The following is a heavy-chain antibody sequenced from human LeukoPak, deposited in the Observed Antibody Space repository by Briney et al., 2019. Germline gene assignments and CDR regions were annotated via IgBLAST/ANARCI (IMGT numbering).Heavy chain of an antibody. Sequence: SETLSLTCTVSDGSISSYYWSWIRQPPGKGLEGMGYIYYSGSTNYNPSLKSRVTISVDTSKNQFSLKLSSVTAADTAVYYCARTYYDFWSGYYRVYFDYWGQGTLVTVSS. CDR2: IYYSGST. D-gene: IGHD3-3*01. J-gene: IGHJ4*02. CDR1: DGSISSYY. V-gene: IGHV4-59*08. CDR3: ARTYYDFWSGYYRVYFDY.